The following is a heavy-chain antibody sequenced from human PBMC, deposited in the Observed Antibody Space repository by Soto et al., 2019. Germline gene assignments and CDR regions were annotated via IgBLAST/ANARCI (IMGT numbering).Heavy chain of an antibody. CDR3: ARVKAVVAPPRYYYYGMDV. Sequence: ASVKVSCKASGYTFTSYDINWVRQATGQGLEWMGWMNPNSGNTGYAQKFQGRVTMTRNTSISTAYMELSSLRSEDTAVYYCARVKAVVAPPRYYYYGMDVWGQGTTVTVS. CDR1: GYTFTSYD. CDR2: MNPNSGNT. J-gene: IGHJ6*02. D-gene: IGHD6-19*01. V-gene: IGHV1-8*01.